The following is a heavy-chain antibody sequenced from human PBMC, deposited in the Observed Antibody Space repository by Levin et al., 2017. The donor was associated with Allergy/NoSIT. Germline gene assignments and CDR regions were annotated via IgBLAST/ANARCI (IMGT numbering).Heavy chain of an antibody. J-gene: IGHJ6*03. CDR3: VKGAKFSSGSNYFYYYMDV. D-gene: IGHD6-19*01. CDR1: GFIFINYA. V-gene: IGHV3-30*18. Sequence: SCVASGFIFINYAMHWVRQAPGKGLEWVARISFDGNDKYYVQSVKGRFTISRDNSKNTTYLQMSGLNTEDTAVYYCVKGAKFSSGSNYFYYYMDVWGKGTTVRVS. CDR2: ISFDGNDK.